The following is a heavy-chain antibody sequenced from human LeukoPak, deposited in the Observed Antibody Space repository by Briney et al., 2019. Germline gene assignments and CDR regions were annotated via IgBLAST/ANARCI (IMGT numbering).Heavy chain of an antibody. Sequence: GASVKVSCKASGYTFTSYAMNWVRQAPGQGLEWMGWINTNTGNPTYAQGFTGRFVFSLDTSVSTAYLQISSLKAEDTAVYYCARGKDVEVATRKYYYYGMDVWGQGTTVTVSS. D-gene: IGHD5-24*01. CDR2: INTNTGNP. CDR3: ARGKDVEVATRKYYYYGMDV. CDR1: GYTFTSYA. V-gene: IGHV7-4-1*02. J-gene: IGHJ6*02.